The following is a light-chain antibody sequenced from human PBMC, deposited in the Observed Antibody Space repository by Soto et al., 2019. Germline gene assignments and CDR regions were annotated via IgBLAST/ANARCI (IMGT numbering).Light chain of an antibody. CDR1: QGISNY. J-gene: IGKJ1*01. CDR2: AAS. CDR3: QKYDSAPWT. V-gene: IGKV1-27*01. Sequence: DIQMTKSPSSVSSSVRDRVTITCRASQGISNYLSWYQQKPGKVPKLLIYAASTLQSGVPSRFSGSGSGTDFTLTISSLQPEDVATYYCQKYDSAPWTFGQGTKVEIK.